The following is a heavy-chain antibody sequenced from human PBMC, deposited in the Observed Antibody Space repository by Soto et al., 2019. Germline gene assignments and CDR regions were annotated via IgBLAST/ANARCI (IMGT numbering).Heavy chain of an antibody. V-gene: IGHV3-48*01. J-gene: IGHJ4*02. CDR1: GFTFSSYS. Sequence: EVQLVESGGGLVQPGGSLRLSCAASGFTFSSYSMNWVRQAPGKGLEWVSYISSSSSTIYYADSVKGRFTISRDNAKNSLYLQMNSLRAEDTTVYYWVRERVITDPGHQFDYWGQGTLVTVSS. D-gene: IGHD3-16*01. CDR2: ISSSSSTI. CDR3: VRERVITDPGHQFDY.